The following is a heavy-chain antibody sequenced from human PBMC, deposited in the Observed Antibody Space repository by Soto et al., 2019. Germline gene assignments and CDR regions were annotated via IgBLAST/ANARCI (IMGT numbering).Heavy chain of an antibody. D-gene: IGHD6-6*01. J-gene: IGHJ6*02. CDR1: GDSINNRSYY. V-gene: IGHV4-39*07. CDR2: IYYSGST. Sequence: PSETLSLTCTVTGDSINNRSYYWGWIRQPPGKGLEWIGSIYYSGSTYNNPSLKSRVTISVDTSKNQFSLKLSSVTAADTAVYYCARGLGRIAARPPYYYYYGMDVWGQGTRVTVS. CDR3: ARGLGRIAARPPYYYYYGMDV.